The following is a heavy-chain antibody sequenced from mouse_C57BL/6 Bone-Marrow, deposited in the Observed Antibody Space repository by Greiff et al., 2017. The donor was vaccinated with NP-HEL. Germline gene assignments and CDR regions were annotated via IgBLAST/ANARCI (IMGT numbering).Heavy chain of an antibody. CDR1: GFTFSSYG. V-gene: IGHV5-6*01. CDR2: ISSGGSYT. CDR3: ARLTGTGYFDY. J-gene: IGHJ2*01. Sequence: EVKLVESGGDLVKPGGSLKLSCAASGFTFSSYGMSWVRQTPDKRLEWVATISSGGSYTYYPDSVKGRFTISRDNAKNTLYLQMSSLKAKDTAVYYWARLTGTGYFDYWGQGTTLTVSS. D-gene: IGHD4-1*01.